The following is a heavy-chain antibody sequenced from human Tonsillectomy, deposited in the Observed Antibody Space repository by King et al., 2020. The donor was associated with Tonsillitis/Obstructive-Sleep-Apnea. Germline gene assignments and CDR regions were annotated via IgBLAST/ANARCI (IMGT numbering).Heavy chain of an antibody. CDR2: ISAYNGNT. V-gene: IGHV1-18*01. J-gene: IGHJ4*02. D-gene: IGHD3-16*02. CDR3: ARDPEYDYIWGSYRPIDY. CDR1: GYTFTSYG. Sequence: VQLVESGVEVKKPGASVKVSCKASGYTFTSYGISWLRQAPGQGLEWMGWISAYNGNTDYAQKLQGRVTMTTDTSTSTAYMELRSLRSDDTAVYYCARDPEYDYIWGSYRPIDYWGQGTLVTVSS.